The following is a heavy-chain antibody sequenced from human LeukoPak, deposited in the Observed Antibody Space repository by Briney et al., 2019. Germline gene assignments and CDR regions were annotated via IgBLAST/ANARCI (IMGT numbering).Heavy chain of an antibody. V-gene: IGHV1-69*06. CDR3: TRAGIPGYCSGASCSNWFDP. J-gene: IGHJ5*02. D-gene: IGHD2-15*01. CDR2: IIPLFNTP. CDR1: GYTFTGYY. Sequence: ASVKVSCKASGYTFTGYYMHWVRQAPGQGLEWMGGIIPLFNTPNYAQKFQGRVSITADKSTNTTYMELSSLTSEDTAVYYCTRAGIPGYCSGASCSNWFDPWGQGTLVTVSS.